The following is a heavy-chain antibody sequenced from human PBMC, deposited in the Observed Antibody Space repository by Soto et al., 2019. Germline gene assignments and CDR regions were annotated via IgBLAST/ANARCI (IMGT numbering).Heavy chain of an antibody. Sequence: GGSLGLSCVASGFTFGSYWMSWVRQAPGKGLEWVANIMQDGSEKYYVDSVKGRFTISRDNAKNSLFLQMNSLRAEDTAVYYCAKDVLAVAGIVTYWGLGTRVTVSS. J-gene: IGHJ4*02. D-gene: IGHD6-19*01. CDR2: IMQDGSEK. CDR1: GFTFGSYW. CDR3: AKDVLAVAGIVTY. V-gene: IGHV3-7*05.